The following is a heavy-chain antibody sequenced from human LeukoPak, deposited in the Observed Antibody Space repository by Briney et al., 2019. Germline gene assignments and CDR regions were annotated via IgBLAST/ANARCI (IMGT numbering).Heavy chain of an antibody. D-gene: IGHD6-13*01. Sequence: SETLSLTCTVSGGSISSYYWSWIRQPPGKGLEWIGYIYYSGSTNYNPSLKSRVTISVDTSKNQFSLKLSSVTAADTAVYYCARVAAGTVDYWGQGTLVTVSS. CDR1: GGSISSYY. CDR3: ARVAAGTVDY. CDR2: IYYSGST. J-gene: IGHJ4*02. V-gene: IGHV4-59*01.